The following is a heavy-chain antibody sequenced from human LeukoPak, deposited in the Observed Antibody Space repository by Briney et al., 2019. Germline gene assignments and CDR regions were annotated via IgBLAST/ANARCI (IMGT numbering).Heavy chain of an antibody. D-gene: IGHD3-22*01. CDR3: ARGDNYYDSTLGY. CDR1: GFTFSSYS. J-gene: IGHJ4*02. Sequence: GGSLRLSCAASGFTFSSYSMNWVRQAPGKGLEWVSSISSSSSYIYYADSVKGRFTISRDNSKNTLYLQMNSLRAEDTAVYYCARGDNYYDSTLGYWGQGTLVTVSP. CDR2: ISSSSSYI. V-gene: IGHV3-21*01.